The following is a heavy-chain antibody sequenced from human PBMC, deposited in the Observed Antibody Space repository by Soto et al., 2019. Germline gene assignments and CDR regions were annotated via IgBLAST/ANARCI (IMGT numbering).Heavy chain of an antibody. CDR1: GYTFPRYD. J-gene: IGHJ3*02. D-gene: IGHD3-10*01. Sequence: APVKVSCKASGYTFPRYDIKWVRHATGQGLEWMGWMNPNSGNTGYAQKFQGRVTMTRNTSISTAYMELSSLRSEDTAVYYCARGNDGFGAFDIWGQGTMVT. CDR3: ARGNDGFGAFDI. V-gene: IGHV1-8*01. CDR2: MNPNSGNT.